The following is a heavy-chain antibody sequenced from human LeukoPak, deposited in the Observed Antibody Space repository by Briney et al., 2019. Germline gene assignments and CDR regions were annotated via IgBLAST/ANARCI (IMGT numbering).Heavy chain of an antibody. J-gene: IGHJ4*02. V-gene: IGHV1-24*01. Sequence: ASVKVSCKVSGYTLTELSMHWVRQAPGKGLEWMGGFDPEDGETIYVQKFQGRVTMTEDTSTDTAYMELSSLRSEDTAVYYCATVRGSGDYVLYYFDYWGQGTLVTVSS. CDR2: FDPEDGET. CDR1: GYTLTELS. D-gene: IGHD4-17*01. CDR3: ATVRGSGDYVLYYFDY.